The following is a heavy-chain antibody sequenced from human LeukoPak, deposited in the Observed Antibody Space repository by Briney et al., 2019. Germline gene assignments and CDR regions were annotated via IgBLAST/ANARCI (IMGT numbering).Heavy chain of an antibody. CDR2: INTDGSSA. CDR1: GFTFSSYW. Sequence: GGSLRLSCAASGFTFSSYWMHWVRQAPGQGLVWVSLINTDGSSATYADSVKGRFTISRDNARNTLYLQMNSLRAEDTAVYYCTRQMPAIRYFDFWGQGALVTVSS. CDR3: TRQMPAIRYFDF. J-gene: IGHJ4*02. V-gene: IGHV3-74*01. D-gene: IGHD5-24*01.